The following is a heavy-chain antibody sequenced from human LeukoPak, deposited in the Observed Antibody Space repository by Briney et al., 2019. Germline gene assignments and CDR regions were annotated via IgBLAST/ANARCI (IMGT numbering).Heavy chain of an antibody. CDR3: ARDLLPDIVATIPDY. Sequence: GGSLRLSCAASGFTFSSYWMSWVRQAPGKGLEWVANIKQDGSEKYYVDSVKGRFTISRDNAKNSLYLQMNSLRAEDTAVYYCARDLLPDIVATIPDYWGQGTLVTVSS. CDR1: GFTFSSYW. D-gene: IGHD5-12*01. CDR2: IKQDGSEK. J-gene: IGHJ4*02. V-gene: IGHV3-7*01.